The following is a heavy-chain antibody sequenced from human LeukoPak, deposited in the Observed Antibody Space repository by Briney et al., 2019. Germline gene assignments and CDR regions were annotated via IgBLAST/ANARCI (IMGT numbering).Heavy chain of an antibody. Sequence: PGGSLRLSCAASGFTFSSYGMSWVRQAPGKGLEWVSGISNSGGSTYYADSVKGRFTISRDNSKNTLYLQMNSLRAEDTAVYYCAIPYGDIDYWGQGTLVTVSS. CDR2: ISNSGGST. CDR1: GFTFSSYG. J-gene: IGHJ4*02. V-gene: IGHV3-23*01. D-gene: IGHD4-17*01. CDR3: AIPYGDIDY.